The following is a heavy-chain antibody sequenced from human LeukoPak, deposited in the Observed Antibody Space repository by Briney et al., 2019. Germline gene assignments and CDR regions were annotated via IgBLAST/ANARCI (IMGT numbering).Heavy chain of an antibody. Sequence: SETLSLTCTVSGGSISSGGYYWSWIRQHPGTGLEWIGYIYYSGSTYYNPSLKSRVTISVDTSKNQFSLKLSSVTAADTAVYYCARVGHYDFWSGRLPFGPWGQGTLVTVSS. J-gene: IGHJ5*02. D-gene: IGHD3-3*01. CDR2: IYYSGST. V-gene: IGHV4-31*03. CDR1: GGSISSGGYY. CDR3: ARVGHYDFWSGRLPFGP.